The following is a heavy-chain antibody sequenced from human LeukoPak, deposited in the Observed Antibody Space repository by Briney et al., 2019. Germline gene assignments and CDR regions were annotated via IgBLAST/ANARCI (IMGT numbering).Heavy chain of an antibody. D-gene: IGHD5-18*01. J-gene: IGHJ6*03. Sequence: SETLSLTCAVYGGSFSGYYWSWIRQPPGKGLEWIGEINHSGSTNYNPSLKSRVTISVDTSKNQFSLKLSSVTAADTAVYYCARDIYSYADYYYMDVWGRGTTVTISS. CDR2: INHSGST. V-gene: IGHV4-34*01. CDR3: ARDIYSYADYYYMDV. CDR1: GGSFSGYY.